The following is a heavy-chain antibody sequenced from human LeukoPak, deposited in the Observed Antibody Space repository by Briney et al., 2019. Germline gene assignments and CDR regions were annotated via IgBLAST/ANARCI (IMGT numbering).Heavy chain of an antibody. V-gene: IGHV1-69*01. CDR3: ARDMIAAAGIGWFDP. Sequence: SVKVSCKASGGTFSSYAISWVRQAPGQGLEWMGGIIPIFGTANYAQKFQGRVTITADESTSTAYMELSSLRSEDTAVYYCARDMIAAAGIGWFDPWGQGTLVTVSS. D-gene: IGHD6-13*01. CDR1: GGTFSSYA. J-gene: IGHJ5*02. CDR2: IIPIFGTA.